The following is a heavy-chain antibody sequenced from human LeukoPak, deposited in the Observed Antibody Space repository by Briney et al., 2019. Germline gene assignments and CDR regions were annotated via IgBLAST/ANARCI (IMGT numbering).Heavy chain of an antibody. CDR3: ARDRGDYYFDY. D-gene: IGHD2-21*01. CDR1: GGSISSSTYY. CDR2: FYYSGST. Sequence: SETLSLTCTVLGGSISSSTYYWGWIRQPPGKGLEWIGTFYYSGSTYYSPSLKSRVTISVDTSKNQFSLNLNSVTPADTAVYYCARDRGDYYFDYWGQGTLVTVSS. J-gene: IGHJ4*02. V-gene: IGHV4-39*07.